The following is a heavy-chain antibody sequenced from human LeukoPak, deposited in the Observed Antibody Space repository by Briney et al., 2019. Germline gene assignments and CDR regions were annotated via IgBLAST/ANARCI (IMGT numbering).Heavy chain of an antibody. CDR1: GYTLTELS. Sequence: ASVNVSCKVSGYTLTELSMHWVRQAPGKGLEWMGGFDPEDGETIYAQKFQGRVTMTEDTSTDTAYMELSSLRSEDTAVYYCATGGPSTTMVRGVISYGMDVWGQGTTVTVSS. CDR3: ATGGPSTTMVRGVISYGMDV. V-gene: IGHV1-24*01. D-gene: IGHD3-10*01. J-gene: IGHJ6*02. CDR2: FDPEDGET.